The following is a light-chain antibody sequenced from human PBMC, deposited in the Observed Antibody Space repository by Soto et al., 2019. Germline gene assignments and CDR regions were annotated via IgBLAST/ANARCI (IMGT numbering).Light chain of an antibody. J-gene: IGLJ2*01. CDR3: SSYTSSSTLVV. V-gene: IGLV2-14*01. CDR1: SSDVGGYNY. CDR2: DVS. Sequence: QSALTQPASVSGSPGQSITISCTGTSSDVGGYNYVSWYQQHPGKAPKLMIYDVSNRPSVVSNRFSVSKSGNTASLTISGLQAEDEADYYCSSYTSSSTLVVFGGGTQLTVL.